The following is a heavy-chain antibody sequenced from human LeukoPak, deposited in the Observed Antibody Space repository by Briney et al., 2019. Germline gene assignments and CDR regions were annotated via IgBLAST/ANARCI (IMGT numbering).Heavy chain of an antibody. CDR2: ISAYNGNT. Sequence: AASVKVSCKASGYTFTSYGISWVRPAPGQGLEWMGWISAYNGNTNYAQKLQGRVTMTTDTSTSTAYMELRSLRSDDTAVYYCARDRIPRSGMEAPFDYWGQGTLVTVSS. CDR1: GYTFTSYG. CDR3: ARDRIPRSGMEAPFDY. D-gene: IGHD3-10*01. V-gene: IGHV1-18*01. J-gene: IGHJ4*02.